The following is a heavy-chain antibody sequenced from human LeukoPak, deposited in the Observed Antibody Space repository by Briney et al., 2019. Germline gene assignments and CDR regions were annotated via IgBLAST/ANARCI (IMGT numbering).Heavy chain of an antibody. D-gene: IGHD2-15*01. J-gene: IGHJ4*02. CDR1: GFTFSSYA. Sequence: RPGGSLRLSCAASGFTFSSYAMSWVRQAPGKGLEWVSTISHSGYTTYYADSVKGRFTISRDSSKNTLYLQMNSLRADDTAVYYCAKIMAQYCSGGSCNEIDYWGQGTLVTVSS. CDR2: ISHSGYTT. CDR3: AKIMAQYCSGGSCNEIDY. V-gene: IGHV3-23*01.